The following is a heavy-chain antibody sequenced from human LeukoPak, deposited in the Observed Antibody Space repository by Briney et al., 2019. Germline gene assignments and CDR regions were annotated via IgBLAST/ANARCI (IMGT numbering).Heavy chain of an antibody. Sequence: GASVKVSCKLSGYTFTSYDINWVRQATGQGLEWMGWMNPNSGNTGFAQKFQGRVTITRNTSISTAYMELSSLRSEDTAVYYCARVLYGGTSPLNYWGQGTLVTVSS. V-gene: IGHV1-8*03. J-gene: IGHJ4*02. CDR2: MNPNSGNT. D-gene: IGHD4-23*01. CDR3: ARVLYGGTSPLNY. CDR1: GYTFTSYD.